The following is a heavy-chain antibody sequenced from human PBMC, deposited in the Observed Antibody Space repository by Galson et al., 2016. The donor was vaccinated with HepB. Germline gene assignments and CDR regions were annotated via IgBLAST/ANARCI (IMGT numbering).Heavy chain of an antibody. V-gene: IGHV5-51*01. CDR3: ARLHCSGTSCFSGSAYFFDY. CDR1: GYSFTNSW. Sequence: QSGAEVKEPGESLKISCKGSGYSFTNSWIAWVRQMPETGLEWVAIIWPGDSHTRYGPSFEGQVTIPADNSITTAYLQWNSLKASDSAIYYCARLHCSGTSCFSGSAYFFDYWGQGTLVTVSS. CDR2: IWPGDSHT. D-gene: IGHD2-15*01. J-gene: IGHJ4*02.